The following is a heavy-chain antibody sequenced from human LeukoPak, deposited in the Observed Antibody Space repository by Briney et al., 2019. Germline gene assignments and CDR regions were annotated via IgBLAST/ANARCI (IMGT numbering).Heavy chain of an antibody. CDR2: IYYSGST. CDR3: ARDLLNEGNHLDY. Sequence: SEALSLTCTVSGGSISSGDYYWSWIRQPPGKGLEWIGYIYYSGSTYYNPSLKSRVTISVDTSKNQFSLKLSSVTAADTAVYYCARDLLNEGNHLDYWGQGTLVTVSS. CDR1: GGSISSGDYY. J-gene: IGHJ4*02. D-gene: IGHD4-23*01. V-gene: IGHV4-30-4*01.